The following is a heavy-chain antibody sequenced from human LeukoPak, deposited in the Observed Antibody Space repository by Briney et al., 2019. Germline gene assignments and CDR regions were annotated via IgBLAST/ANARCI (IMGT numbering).Heavy chain of an antibody. V-gene: IGHV1-2*02. CDR2: INPNSGVT. J-gene: IGHJ4*02. D-gene: IGHD1-1*01. CDR3: ATANAATTRLDY. CDR1: GYTFTGYY. Sequence: GASVKVSCEASGYTFTGYYMHWVRQAPGQGLEWMGWINPNSGVTNYAQSFQGRVTMTRDTSISTAYMELSSLRSDDTAVYYCATANAATTRLDYWGQGTLVTVSS.